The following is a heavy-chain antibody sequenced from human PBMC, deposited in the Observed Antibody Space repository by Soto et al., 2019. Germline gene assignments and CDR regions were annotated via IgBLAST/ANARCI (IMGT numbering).Heavy chain of an antibody. D-gene: IGHD2-15*01. J-gene: IGHJ3*02. CDR3: ARDGLGYCSGGSCYDAFDI. CDR2: IWYDGSNK. CDR1: GFTFSSYG. V-gene: IGHV3-33*01. Sequence: QVQLVESGGGVVQPGRSLRLSCAASGFTFSSYGMHWVRQAPGKGLEWVAVIWYDGSNKYYADSVKGRFTISRDNSKNTLYLQRNSLRAEDTAVYYCARDGLGYCSGGSCYDAFDIWGQGTMVTVSS.